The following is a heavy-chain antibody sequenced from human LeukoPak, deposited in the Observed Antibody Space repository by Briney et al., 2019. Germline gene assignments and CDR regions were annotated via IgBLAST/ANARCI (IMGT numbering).Heavy chain of an antibody. V-gene: IGHV3-21*01. J-gene: IGHJ4*02. D-gene: IGHD4-17*01. CDR2: ISSSSSYI. CDR3: ARGETTADFDY. CDR1: GFTFSSYS. Sequence: GGSPRHSCAASGFTFSSYSMNWVRQAPGKGLEWVSSISSSSSYIYYADSVKGRFTISRDNAKNSLYLQMNSLRAEDTAVYYCARGETTADFDYWGQGTLVTVSS.